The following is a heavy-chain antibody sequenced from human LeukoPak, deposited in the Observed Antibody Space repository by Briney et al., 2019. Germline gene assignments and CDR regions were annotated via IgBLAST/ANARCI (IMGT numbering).Heavy chain of an antibody. Sequence: GGSLRLSCVASGFTFSAVWMTWVRQAPGKGLEWVANIKQDGSEKYYVDSVKGRFTISRDNAKNSLYLQMNSLRAEDTAVYYCARANYYDSSPSFWGQGTLVTVSS. D-gene: IGHD3-22*01. CDR2: IKQDGSEK. CDR3: ARANYYDSSPSF. V-gene: IGHV3-7*04. CDR1: GFTFSAVW. J-gene: IGHJ4*02.